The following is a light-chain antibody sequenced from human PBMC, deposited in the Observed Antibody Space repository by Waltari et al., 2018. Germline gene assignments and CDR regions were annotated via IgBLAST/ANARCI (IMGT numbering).Light chain of an antibody. Sequence: EIVMTQSPATLSVSPGERATLSCRASQGVSSNLAWYQQKPGQAPRLLIYDASTRATGIPARFSGSGSGTEFTLTISSLQSEDFAVYYCQHYNNWPPMYTFGQGTKLEIK. CDR1: QGVSSN. CDR3: QHYNNWPPMYT. J-gene: IGKJ2*01. CDR2: DAS. V-gene: IGKV3-15*01.